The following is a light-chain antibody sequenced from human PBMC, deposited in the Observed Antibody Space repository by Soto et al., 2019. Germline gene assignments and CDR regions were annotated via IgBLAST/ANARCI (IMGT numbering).Light chain of an antibody. Sequence: VLTQPPSVSAAPGQKVTISCSGSSSNIGNNYVSWYQQLPGTAPKLLIYDNNKRPSGIPDRFSGSTSGTSASLAITGLQAEDEGDYYCQSYDSTLSARYVFGTGTKVTVL. CDR1: SSNIGNNY. CDR3: QSYDSTLSARYV. V-gene: IGLV1-51*01. CDR2: DNN. J-gene: IGLJ1*01.